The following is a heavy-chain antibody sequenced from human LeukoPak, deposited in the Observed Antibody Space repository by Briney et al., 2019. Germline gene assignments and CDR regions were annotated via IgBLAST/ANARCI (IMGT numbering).Heavy chain of an antibody. CDR3: ARGGYDFWSGFIY. CDR1: GGSISSYY. Sequence: ESSETLSLTCTVSGGSISSYYWSWIRQPPGKGLEWIGYIYYSGSTNYNPSLKSRVTISVDTSKNQFSLKLSSVTAADTAVYYCARGGYDFWSGFIYWGQGTLVTVSS. V-gene: IGHV4-59*01. CDR2: IYYSGST. J-gene: IGHJ4*02. D-gene: IGHD3-3*01.